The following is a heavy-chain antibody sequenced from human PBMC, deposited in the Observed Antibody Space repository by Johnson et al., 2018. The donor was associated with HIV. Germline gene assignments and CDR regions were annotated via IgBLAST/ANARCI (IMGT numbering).Heavy chain of an antibody. V-gene: IGHV3-30*04. Sequence: QVQLVESGGGVVQPGRSLRLSCAASGFTFSSYAMHWVRQAPGKGLEWVAVISYDGSNKYYADSVKGRFTISRDNSKNTLYLQMNSLRAEDTAVYYCAKSRPGGEGEAFDIWGQGTMVTVSS. CDR2: ISYDGSNK. J-gene: IGHJ3*02. CDR1: GFTFSSYA. D-gene: IGHD2-21*01. CDR3: AKSRPGGEGEAFDI.